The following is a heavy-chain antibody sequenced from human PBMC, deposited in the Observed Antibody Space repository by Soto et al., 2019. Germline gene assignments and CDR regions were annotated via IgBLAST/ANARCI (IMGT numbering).Heavy chain of an antibody. CDR2: MHYSGNT. D-gene: IGHD2-8*02. V-gene: IGHV4-59*08. Sequence: SETLSLTCSVSGGSISRYYCSWVRQPPGKGLEWIGHMHYSGNTRYNPSLKSRATVSLDTSKNQFSLKLSSVTAADTAVYYCATSTGWPGFDFWGQGTLVTVSS. CDR3: ATSTGWPGFDF. J-gene: IGHJ4*02. CDR1: GGSISRYY.